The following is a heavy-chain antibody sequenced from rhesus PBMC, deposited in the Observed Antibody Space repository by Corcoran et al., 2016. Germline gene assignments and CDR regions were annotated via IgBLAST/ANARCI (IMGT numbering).Heavy chain of an antibody. CDR2: INPSSGNT. J-gene: IGHJ4*01. CDR1: GYTFTRSF. Sequence: QVQLVQSGAELKKPGTSVQLSCKASGYTFTRSFLILARQAPGQVLEWMGLINPSSGNTGYAKKFQGRVTMTRDTSTSTAYMELNSLRSEDTAVYYCARRYSWNNGYFDYWGQGVLVTVSS. V-gene: IGHV1-200*01. D-gene: IGHD1-20*01. CDR3: ARRYSWNNGYFDY.